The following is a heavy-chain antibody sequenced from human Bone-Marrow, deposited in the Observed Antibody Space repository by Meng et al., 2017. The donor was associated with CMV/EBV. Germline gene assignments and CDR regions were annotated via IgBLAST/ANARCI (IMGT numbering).Heavy chain of an antibody. J-gene: IGHJ4*02. V-gene: IGHV3-23*01. CDR1: GFTFSSYW. CDR2: ISGSGDST. Sequence: GESLKISCAASGFTFSSYWMSWVRQAPGKGLEWVSGISGSGDSTYYADSVRGRFTISRDNSKNTLYLQMNSLRAEDTALYYCAKAPPPVNGWPSYFDYWGQGTLVTVSS. CDR3: AKAPPPVNGWPSYFDY. D-gene: IGHD6-19*01.